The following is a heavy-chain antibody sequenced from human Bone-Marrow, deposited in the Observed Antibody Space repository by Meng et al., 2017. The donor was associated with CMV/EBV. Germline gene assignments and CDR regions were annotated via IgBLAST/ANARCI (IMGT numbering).Heavy chain of an antibody. J-gene: IGHJ4*02. CDR2: VSSDGGHK. Sequence: GGSLRLCCAASGFSFNVYSMHWVRQAPGKGLEWVAVVSSDGGHKYSADSVKGGVTISRDNSKNTVYLEVISLRAEDSALYYCARDRIDCSRTSYPTGALTYFDYWGQGTLFTVSS. V-gene: IGHV3-30*04. D-gene: IGHD2-2*01. CDR1: GFSFNVYS. CDR3: ARDRIDCSRTSYPTGALTYFDY.